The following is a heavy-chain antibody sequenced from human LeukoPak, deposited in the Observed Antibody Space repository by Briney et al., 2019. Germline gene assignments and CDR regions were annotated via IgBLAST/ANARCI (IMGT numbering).Heavy chain of an antibody. V-gene: IGHV1-69*04. D-gene: IGHD6-19*01. J-gene: IGHJ4*02. Sequence: GASVKVSCKASGGTFSSYAISWVRQAPGQGLEWMGRIIPILGIANYAQKFQGRVTITADKSTSTAYMELSSLRSEDTAVYYCARAYSSGWVAYFDYWGQGTLVTVSS. CDR2: IIPILGIA. CDR3: ARAYSSGWVAYFDY. CDR1: GGTFSSYA.